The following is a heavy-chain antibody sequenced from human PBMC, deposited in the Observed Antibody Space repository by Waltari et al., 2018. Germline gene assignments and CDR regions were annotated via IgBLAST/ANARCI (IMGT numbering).Heavy chain of an antibody. CDR3: ARAVASYGMDV. D-gene: IGHD6-19*01. J-gene: IGHJ6*02. CDR1: AFPLSCRGMC. V-gene: IGHV2-70*17. CDR2: IDWDDDR. Sequence: QVTLRESGPALVKPTQTLTLTCSFSAFPLSCRGMCVSWIRQPPGKALEWLARIDWDDDRFYSASLKSRLTISKGASYNQVVLTMTNMDPVDTATYYCARAVASYGMDVWGQGTTVTVSS.